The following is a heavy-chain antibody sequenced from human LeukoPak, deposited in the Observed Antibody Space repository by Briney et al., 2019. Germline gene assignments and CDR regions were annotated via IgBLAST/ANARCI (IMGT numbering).Heavy chain of an antibody. V-gene: IGHV4-59*11. D-gene: IGHD4/OR15-4a*01. CDR3: ARDHEVITTSVGHWFDP. CDR1: GGSISGHY. CDR2: IHYSWST. Sequence: PSETLSLTCTVSGGSISGHYWSWIRQPPGKGVEWIGYIHYSWSTKYNPSLKSRVTISLDTSKSQFSLTLTSVTAADTAFYYCARDHEVITTSVGHWFDPWGPGTLVIVSS. J-gene: IGHJ5*02.